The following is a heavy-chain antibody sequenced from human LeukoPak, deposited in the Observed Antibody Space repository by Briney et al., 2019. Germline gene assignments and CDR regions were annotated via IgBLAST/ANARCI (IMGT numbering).Heavy chain of an antibody. CDR2: ISYDGSNK. CDR1: GFTFSSYG. V-gene: IGHV3-30*18. D-gene: IGHD2-2*01. Sequence: GRSLTLSCAASGFTFSSYGMHWVRQAPAKGLERVAVISYDGSNKYYADSVKGRFTISRDNSKNTLYLQMNSLRAEDTAVYYCAKDDCSSTSCYVNKAFDIWGQGTMVTVSS. CDR3: AKDDCSSTSCYVNKAFDI. J-gene: IGHJ3*02.